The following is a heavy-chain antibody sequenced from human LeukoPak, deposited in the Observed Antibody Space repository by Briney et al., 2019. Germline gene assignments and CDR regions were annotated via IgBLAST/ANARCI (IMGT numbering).Heavy chain of an antibody. Sequence: PRGSLRLSCAASGFTFSIYAMSWVRQAPGKGLEWVSAISGSGGSTYYADSVKGRFTISRDNSKNTLYLQMNSLRAEDTAVYYCAKDFRARPTTVDYWGQGTLVTVSS. CDR3: AKDFRARPTTVDY. D-gene: IGHD4-17*01. V-gene: IGHV3-23*01. CDR1: GFTFSIYA. CDR2: ISGSGGST. J-gene: IGHJ4*02.